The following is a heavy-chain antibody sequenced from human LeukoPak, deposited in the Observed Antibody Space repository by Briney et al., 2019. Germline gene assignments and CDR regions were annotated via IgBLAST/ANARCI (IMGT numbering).Heavy chain of an antibody. Sequence: SETLSLTCTVYGGTFSGYYWSWIRQPPGQGLEWMGEINHSGSTNYNPSIKRRVTISVDTSKNQFSLKLSSVTAADTAVYYCARGRGDSSGWYDNGYGYWGQGTLVTVSS. D-gene: IGHD6-19*01. CDR2: INHSGST. CDR3: ARGRGDSSGWYDNGYGY. J-gene: IGHJ4*02. V-gene: IGHV4-34*01. CDR1: GGTFSGYY.